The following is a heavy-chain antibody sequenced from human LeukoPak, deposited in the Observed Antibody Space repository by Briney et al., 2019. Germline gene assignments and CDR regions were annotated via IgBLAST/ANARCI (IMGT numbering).Heavy chain of an antibody. Sequence: ASVKFSCKASGGTFSSYANSWVRQAPGQGLEWMGRIIPILGIANYAQKFQGRVTITADKSTSTAYMELSSLRSEDTAVYYCAMADYGDYVGYFDYWGQGTLVTVSS. CDR3: AMADYGDYVGYFDY. J-gene: IGHJ4*02. D-gene: IGHD4-17*01. V-gene: IGHV1-69*04. CDR2: IIPILGIA. CDR1: GGTFSSYA.